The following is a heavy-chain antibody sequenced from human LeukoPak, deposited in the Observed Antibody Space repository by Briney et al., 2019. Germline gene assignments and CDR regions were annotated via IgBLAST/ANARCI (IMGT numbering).Heavy chain of an antibody. CDR3: AKGFSSTTPRGYFDY. J-gene: IGHJ4*02. D-gene: IGHD2-2*01. V-gene: IGHV3-23*01. CDR2: ISGSGGST. Sequence: GGSLRLSCAASGFTFSSYAMSWVRHPPGKGLEWVSAISGSGGSTYYADSVKGRFTISRDNSKNTLYLQMNSLRAEDTAVYYCAKGFSSTTPRGYFDYWGQGTLVTVSS. CDR1: GFTFSSYA.